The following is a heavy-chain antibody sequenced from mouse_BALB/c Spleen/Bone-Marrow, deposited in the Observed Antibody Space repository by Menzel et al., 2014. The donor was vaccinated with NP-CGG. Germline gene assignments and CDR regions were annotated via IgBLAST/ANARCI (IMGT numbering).Heavy chain of an antibody. CDR1: GYAFTSYN. CDR2: IDPYNGGT. J-gene: IGHJ3*01. V-gene: IGHV1S135*01. Sequence: VQLQQSGPELVKPRASVKVSCKASGYAFTSYNMYWVKQSHGKSLEWIGHIDPYNGGTSYNQKFKGKATLTVDKSSSTAYMNLNSLTSEDSAVYYCARENYGSSPAYWGQGTLVTVSA. D-gene: IGHD1-1*01. CDR3: ARENYGSSPAY.